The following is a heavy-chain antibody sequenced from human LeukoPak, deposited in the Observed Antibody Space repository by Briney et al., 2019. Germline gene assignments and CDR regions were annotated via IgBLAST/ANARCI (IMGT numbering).Heavy chain of an antibody. Sequence: GGSLRLSCAASGFTFSSYEMNWVRQARGKGLEWVSYISSSGSTIYYADPVKGRFTISRDNAKNSLYLQMNSLRAEDTAVYYCARDFQTVGRGLGDYWGQGTLVTVSS. CDR1: GFTFSSYE. CDR2: ISSSGSTI. J-gene: IGHJ4*02. CDR3: ARDFQTVGRGLGDY. V-gene: IGHV3-48*03. D-gene: IGHD3-10*01.